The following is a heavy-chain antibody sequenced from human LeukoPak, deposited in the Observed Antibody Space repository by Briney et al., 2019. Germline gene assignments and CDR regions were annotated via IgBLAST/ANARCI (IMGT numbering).Heavy chain of an antibody. Sequence: GGSLRLSCAASGFTVSSNYMSWVRQAPGKGLEWVSGINWNGGSTGYADSVKGRFTISRDNAKNSLYLQMNSLRAEDTALYHCARVDYELGPSGTFDIWGQGTMVTVSS. V-gene: IGHV3-20*01. CDR2: INWNGGST. J-gene: IGHJ3*02. CDR1: GFTVSSNY. D-gene: IGHD4-17*01. CDR3: ARVDYELGPSGTFDI.